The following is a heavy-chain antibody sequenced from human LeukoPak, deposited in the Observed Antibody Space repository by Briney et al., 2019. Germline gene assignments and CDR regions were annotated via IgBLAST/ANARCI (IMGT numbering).Heavy chain of an antibody. J-gene: IGHJ4*02. D-gene: IGHD4-17*01. V-gene: IGHV3-23*01. CDR1: GFTFSSYA. CDR2: ISGSGGST. CDR3: AKGDYELSGAY. Sequence: GGSLRLSCAASGFTFSSYAMSWVRQAPGKGLEWVSAISGSGGSTYYADSVKGRFTISRDNPKNTLYLQMNSLRAEDTAVYYCAKGDYELSGAYWGQGTLVTVSS.